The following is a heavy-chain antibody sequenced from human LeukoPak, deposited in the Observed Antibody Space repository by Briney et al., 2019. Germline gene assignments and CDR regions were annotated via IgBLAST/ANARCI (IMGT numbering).Heavy chain of an antibody. Sequence: ASVKVSCKASGYTFTGYYMHWVRQAPGQGLEWMGRINPNSGDTNYAQKFQGRVTMTRDTSISTAYMELSRLRSDDTAVYYCARERGYSSSWYLLWGQGTLVTVSS. J-gene: IGHJ4*02. CDR1: GYTFTGYY. CDR2: INPNSGDT. D-gene: IGHD6-13*01. CDR3: ARERGYSSSWYLL. V-gene: IGHV1-2*06.